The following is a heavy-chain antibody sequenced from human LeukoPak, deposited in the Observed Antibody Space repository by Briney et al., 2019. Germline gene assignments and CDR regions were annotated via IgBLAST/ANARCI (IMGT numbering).Heavy chain of an antibody. Sequence: PGGSLRLSCAASGFTFSSYAMSWVRQAPGKGLEWVSAISGSGGSTYYADSVKGRFTISTDNSKNTLYLQMNSLRAEDTAVYYCAKDPGSYYYDTTCYFDLWGRGTLVTVSS. CDR1: GFTFSSYA. J-gene: IGHJ2*01. D-gene: IGHD3-22*01. CDR2: ISGSGGST. CDR3: AKDPGSYYYDTTCYFDL. V-gene: IGHV3-23*01.